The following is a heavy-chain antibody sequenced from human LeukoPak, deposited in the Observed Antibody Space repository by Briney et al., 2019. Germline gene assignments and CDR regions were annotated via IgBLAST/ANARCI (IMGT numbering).Heavy chain of an antibody. D-gene: IGHD3-10*01. CDR1: GGTLSSYA. Sequence: SVKVSCKASGGTLSSYAISWVRQAPGQGLEWMGRIIPIFGTANYAQKFQGRVTITTDESTSTAYMELSSLRSEDTAVYYCASGGSGSYYNEPVDYWGQGTLVTVSS. CDR2: IIPIFGTA. J-gene: IGHJ4*02. CDR3: ASGGSGSYYNEPVDY. V-gene: IGHV1-69*05.